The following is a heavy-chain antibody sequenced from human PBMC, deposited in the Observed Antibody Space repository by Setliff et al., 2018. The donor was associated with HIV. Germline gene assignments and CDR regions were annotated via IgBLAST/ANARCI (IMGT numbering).Heavy chain of an antibody. D-gene: IGHD2-2*01. CDR1: GGSISSGDYY. CDR2: ISSSGSPI. Sequence: LSLTCTVSGGSISSGDYYWSWIRQPPGKALEWVSYISSSGSPIHYADSVRGRFTISRDNAKKSLYLQMNSLRAEDTAVYYCARGEPTILVEPAAFFDYWGQGTLVTVSS. J-gene: IGHJ4*02. CDR3: ARGEPTILVEPAAFFDY. V-gene: IGHV3-11*04.